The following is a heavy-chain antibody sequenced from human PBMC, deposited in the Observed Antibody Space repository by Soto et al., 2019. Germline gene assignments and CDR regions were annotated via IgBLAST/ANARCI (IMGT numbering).Heavy chain of an antibody. CDR3: ARHGPISPCGMDV. J-gene: IGHJ6*02. V-gene: IGHV4-39*01. CDR1: GGSISSSSYY. Sequence: SETLSLTCTVSGGSISSSSYYWGWIRQPPGKGLEWIGSIYYSGSTYYNPSLKSRVTISVDTSKNQFSLKLSSVTAADTAVYYCARHGPISPCGMDVWGQGTMVTVSS. CDR2: IYYSGST.